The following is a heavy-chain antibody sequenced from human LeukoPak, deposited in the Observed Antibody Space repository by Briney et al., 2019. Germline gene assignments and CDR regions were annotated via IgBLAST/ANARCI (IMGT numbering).Heavy chain of an antibody. V-gene: IGHV1-69*05. CDR1: GGTFSSYA. CDR2: IIPIFGTA. J-gene: IGHJ4*02. CDR3: ARADSSGSHFDY. D-gene: IGHD3-22*01. Sequence: SSVKVSCKASGGTFSSYAISWVRQAPGQGLEWMGRIIPIFGTANYAQKFHGRVTTTTDESTSTAYMELSSLRSEDTAVYYCARADSSGSHFDYWGQGTLVTVSS.